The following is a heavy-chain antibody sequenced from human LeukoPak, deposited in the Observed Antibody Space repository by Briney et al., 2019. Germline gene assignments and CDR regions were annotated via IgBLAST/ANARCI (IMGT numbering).Heavy chain of an antibody. D-gene: IGHD3-22*01. J-gene: IGHJ5*02. CDR2: INAGNGNT. Sequence: ASVKVSCKASGYTFTSYAMHWVRQAPGQRLEWMGWINAGNGNTKYSQKFQGRVTITRDTSASTAYMKLSSLRSEDTAVYYCARGRFFGYDSSGYYTPWGQGTLVTVSS. CDR3: ARGRFFGYDSSGYYTP. V-gene: IGHV1-3*01. CDR1: GYTFTSYA.